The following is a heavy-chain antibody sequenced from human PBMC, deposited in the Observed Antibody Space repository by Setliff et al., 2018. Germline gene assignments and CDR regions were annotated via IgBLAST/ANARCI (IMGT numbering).Heavy chain of an antibody. Sequence: ASVKVSCKVSGYSLKDSSMHWVRQVPRKGLEWMGGFAPEVGEIIYAQEFQGRVTMTADTSTDTAYMQVSGLRSEDTAVYFCARYGAKLAIEEWGQGTQVTVSS. V-gene: IGHV1-24*01. D-gene: IGHD4-17*01. CDR3: ARYGAKLAIEE. CDR2: FAPEVGEI. CDR1: GYSLKDSS. J-gene: IGHJ4*02.